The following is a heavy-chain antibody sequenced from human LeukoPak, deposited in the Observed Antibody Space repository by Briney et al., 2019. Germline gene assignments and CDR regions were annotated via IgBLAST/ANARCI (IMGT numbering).Heavy chain of an antibody. V-gene: IGHV1-18*01. D-gene: IGHD3-10*01. CDR3: AGGLLWFGERQPDYYFDY. J-gene: IGHJ4*02. CDR1: GYTFTSYG. CDR2: ISAYNGNT. Sequence: GASVKVSCKASGYTFTSYGISWVRQAPGQGLEWMGWISAYNGNTNYAQKLQGRVTMTTDTSTSTAYMELRSLRSDDTAVYYCAGGLLWFGERQPDYYFDYWGQGTLVTVSS.